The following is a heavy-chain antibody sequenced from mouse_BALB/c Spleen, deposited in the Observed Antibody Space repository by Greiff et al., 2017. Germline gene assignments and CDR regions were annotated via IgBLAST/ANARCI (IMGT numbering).Heavy chain of an antibody. CDR3: ARSGATVVADYYAMDY. CDR2: ISSGSSTI. V-gene: IGHV5-17*02. J-gene: IGHJ4*01. Sequence: EVKLVESGGGLVQPGGSRKLSCAASGFTFSSFGMHWVRQAPEKGLEWVAYISSGSSTIYYADTVKGRFTISRDNPKNTLFLQMTSLRSEDTAMYYCARSGATVVADYYAMDYWGQGTSVTVSS. D-gene: IGHD1-1*01. CDR1: GFTFSSFG.